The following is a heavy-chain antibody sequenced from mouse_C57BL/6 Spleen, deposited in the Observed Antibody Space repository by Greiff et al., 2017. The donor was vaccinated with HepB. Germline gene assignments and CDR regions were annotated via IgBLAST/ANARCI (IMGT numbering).Heavy chain of an antibody. CDR3: ARRMVTTAYYYAMDY. CDR1: GYTFTSYW. CDR2: IHPNSGST. J-gene: IGHJ4*01. D-gene: IGHD2-1*01. Sequence: QVQLQQPGAELVKPGASVKLSCKASGYTFTSYWMHWVKQRPGQGLEWIGMIHPNSGSTNYNEKFKSKATLTVDKSSSTAYMQLSSLTSEDSAVYYCARRMVTTAYYYAMDYWGQGTSVTVSS. V-gene: IGHV1-64*01.